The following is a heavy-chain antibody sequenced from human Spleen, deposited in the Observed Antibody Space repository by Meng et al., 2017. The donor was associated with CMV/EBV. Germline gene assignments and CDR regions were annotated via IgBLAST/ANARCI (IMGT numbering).Heavy chain of an antibody. CDR2: ISAYNGNT. D-gene: IGHD2-2*02. CDR1: YTFTSYG. V-gene: IGHV1-18*01. J-gene: IGHJ4*02. CDR3: AREEDIVVVPAAIRADY. Sequence: YTFTSYGISWVRTAPGQGLEWMGWISAYNGNTNYAQKLQGRVTMTTDTSTSTAYMELRSLRSDDTAVYYCAREEDIVVVPAAIRADYWGQGTLVTVSS.